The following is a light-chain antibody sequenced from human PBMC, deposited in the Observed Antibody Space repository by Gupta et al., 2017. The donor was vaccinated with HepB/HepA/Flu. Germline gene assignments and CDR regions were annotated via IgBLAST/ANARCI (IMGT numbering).Light chain of an antibody. Sequence: QSALTQPRSVSGSPGQSVTISCTGTSSDIGAYNYVSWYQQPPGKAPKLMIDDVTRRPSGVPDRFSGYKSGTTAFLTISGLQAEDEAYYYCSSYPGDYAFVFGGGTKLTVI. J-gene: IGLJ2*01. CDR2: DVT. CDR3: SSYPGDYAFV. V-gene: IGLV2-11*01. CDR1: SSDIGAYNY.